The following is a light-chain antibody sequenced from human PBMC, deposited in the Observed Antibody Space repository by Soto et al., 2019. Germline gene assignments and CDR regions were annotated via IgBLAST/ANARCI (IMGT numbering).Light chain of an antibody. CDR1: QSFSSN. J-gene: IGKJ1*01. CDR2: GAS. V-gene: IGKV3-15*01. Sequence: EIVMTQSPATLSVSPGERATLSCRASQSFSSNLAWYQQKPGQAPRLLIYGASTRATGIPARFSGSGSGTEFTLTISSLQSEDFAVYFCQQRTNWPPWTFGQGTKVDIK. CDR3: QQRTNWPPWT.